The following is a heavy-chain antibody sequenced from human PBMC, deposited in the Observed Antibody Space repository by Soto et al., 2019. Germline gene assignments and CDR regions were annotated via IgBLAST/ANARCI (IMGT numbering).Heavy chain of an antibody. Sequence: QVQLVQSGAEEKKPGASVKVSCKASGYTFTSYAVHWVRQAPGQGLEWMGSINPDSGNTKYSQKFRGRVTITRDTSASIAHMELGSLRSEDTAVYYCARVDGTYWGQGALVTVSS. CDR1: GYTFTSYA. CDR2: INPDSGNT. CDR3: ARVDGTY. J-gene: IGHJ4*02. V-gene: IGHV1-3*05. D-gene: IGHD1-26*01.